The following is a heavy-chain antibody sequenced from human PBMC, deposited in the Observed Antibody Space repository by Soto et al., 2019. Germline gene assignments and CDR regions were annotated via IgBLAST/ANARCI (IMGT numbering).Heavy chain of an antibody. D-gene: IGHD3-3*01. CDR1: GFSFSTSY. Sequence: GGSLRLSCVVSGFSFSTSYMTWVRQIPGKGLEWIASLSSGAFTISYAAAVKGRFTISRDDGHNSLFLQMDSLRAEDTALYYCARDTSRLEHWGQGTLVPVSS. CDR3: ARDTSRLEH. CDR2: LSSGAFTI. V-gene: IGHV3-11*01. J-gene: IGHJ4*02.